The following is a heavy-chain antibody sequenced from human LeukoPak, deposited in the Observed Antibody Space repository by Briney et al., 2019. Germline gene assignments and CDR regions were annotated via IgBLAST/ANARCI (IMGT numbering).Heavy chain of an antibody. J-gene: IGHJ4*02. CDR1: GGSISSYY. Sequence: PSETLSLTCIVSGGSISSYYWSWIRQPAGKGLEWIGRIYTSGITKYNPSLKSRVTMSADTSKNQFSLKLSSMTAADTAVYYCARDGGYDSSGYYSETNYFDYWGQGTLVTVSS. CDR2: IYTSGIT. CDR3: ARDGGYDSSGYYSETNYFDY. D-gene: IGHD3-22*01. V-gene: IGHV4-4*07.